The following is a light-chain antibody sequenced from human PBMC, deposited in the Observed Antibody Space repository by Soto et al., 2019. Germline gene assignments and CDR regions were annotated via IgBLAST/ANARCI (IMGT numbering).Light chain of an antibody. V-gene: IGKV3-15*01. CDR2: CAA. J-gene: IGKJ1*01. Sequence: EIVMTQSPATLSVSPGERATLSCRASQSVSSNLAGYQQQPGQAPRLLLYCAASSTTGSPSSIIGSRSGTEFPLTIISLQSEDFAVYYYQQHNNWPPWTFGQGTKVEIK. CDR1: QSVSSN. CDR3: QQHNNWPPWT.